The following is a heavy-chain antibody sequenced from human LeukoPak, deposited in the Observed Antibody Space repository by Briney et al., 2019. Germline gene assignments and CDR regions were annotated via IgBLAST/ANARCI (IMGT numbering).Heavy chain of an antibody. J-gene: IGHJ4*02. V-gene: IGHV1-69*06. CDR2: IIPIFGTA. Sequence: SVKVSCKASGGTFSSYAISWVRQAPGQGLEWMGGIIPIFGTANYAQKFQGRVTITADKSTSTAYMELSSLRSEDTAVYYCARDSPSGLKCSGGSCYYFDYWGQGTLVTVPT. D-gene: IGHD2-15*01. CDR3: ARDSPSGLKCSGGSCYYFDY. CDR1: GGTFSSYA.